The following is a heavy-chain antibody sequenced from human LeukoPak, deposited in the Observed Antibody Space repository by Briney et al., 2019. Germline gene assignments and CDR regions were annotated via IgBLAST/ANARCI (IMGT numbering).Heavy chain of an antibody. J-gene: IGHJ4*02. CDR3: ARVKAVVTPWVFDY. D-gene: IGHD4-23*01. CDR2: IYYSGST. CDR1: GGSISSSSYY. Sequence: SETLSLTCTVSGGSISSSSYYWDWIRQPPGKGLEWIGSIYYSGSTYYNPSLKSRVTISVDTSKNQFSLKLSSVTAADTAVYFCARVKAVVTPWVFDYWGQGSLVTVSS. V-gene: IGHV4-39*07.